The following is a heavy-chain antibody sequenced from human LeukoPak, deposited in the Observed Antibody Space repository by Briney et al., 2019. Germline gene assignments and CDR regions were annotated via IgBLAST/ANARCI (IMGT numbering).Heavy chain of an antibody. Sequence: VASVTVSCTASGGTFSSYATSWARQAPGQGLEWMGGIIPIFGTANYAQKFQGRVTITTDESTSTAYMELSSLRSEDTAVYYCARSDFWSGYRPPYFDYWGQGTLVTVSS. V-gene: IGHV1-69*05. D-gene: IGHD3-3*01. J-gene: IGHJ4*02. CDR1: GGTFSSYA. CDR3: ARSDFWSGYRPPYFDY. CDR2: IIPIFGTA.